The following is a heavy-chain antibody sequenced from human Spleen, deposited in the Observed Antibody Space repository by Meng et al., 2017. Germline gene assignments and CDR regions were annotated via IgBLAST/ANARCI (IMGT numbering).Heavy chain of an antibody. D-gene: IGHD5-12*01. CDR1: GFTFDDYA. Sequence: SLKISWAASGFTFDDYAMYWVRQAPGKGLEWVRGISWNSGSIGYADSVKGRVTISRDNAKNSLYLQMNSLRAEDTALYYCAKDMSGYDMEVVDYWGQGTLVTVSS. CDR3: AKDMSGYDMEVVDY. J-gene: IGHJ4*02. V-gene: IGHV3-9*01. CDR2: ISWNSGSI.